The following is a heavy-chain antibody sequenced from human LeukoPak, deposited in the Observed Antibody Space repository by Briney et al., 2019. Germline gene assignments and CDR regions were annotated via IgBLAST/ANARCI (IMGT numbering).Heavy chain of an antibody. CDR1: GYTFTGYY. J-gene: IGHJ3*02. CDR2: INPNSGGT. Sequence: GAPVKVSCKASGYTFTGYYMHWVRQAPGQGLEWMGWINPNSGGTNYAQKFQGRVTMTRDTSISTAYMELSRLRSDDTAVYYCARESNDYGAFDIWGQGTMVTVSS. V-gene: IGHV1-2*02. CDR3: ARESNDYGAFDI. D-gene: IGHD4-17*01.